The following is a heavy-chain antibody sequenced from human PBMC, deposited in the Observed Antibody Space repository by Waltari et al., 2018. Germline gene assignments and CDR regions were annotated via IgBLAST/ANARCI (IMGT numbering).Heavy chain of an antibody. V-gene: IGHV1-69*05. CDR1: GGTFSSSA. CDR2: IIPSFGTA. Sequence: QVQLVQSGAEVKKPGSSVKVSCKAYGGTFSSSAIRWVRQAPGQGLGWMGGIIPSFGTANYAQKFQGRVTITTDESTSTAYMELSSLRSEDTAVYYCARVGPLLQDSGWFDPWGQGTLVTVSS. D-gene: IGHD2-15*01. CDR3: ARVGPLLQDSGWFDP. J-gene: IGHJ5*02.